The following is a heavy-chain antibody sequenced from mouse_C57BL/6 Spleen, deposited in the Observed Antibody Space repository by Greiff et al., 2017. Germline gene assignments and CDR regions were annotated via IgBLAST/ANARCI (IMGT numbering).Heavy chain of an antibody. CDR2: IDPEDGDT. J-gene: IGHJ3*01. CDR3: TTEGVSSCYVPLAY. Sequence: VQLQQSGAELVRPGASVKLSCTASGFNIKDYYMHWVKQRPEQGLEWIGRIDPEDGDTEYAPKFQGKASMTADTLSHSAYLQLSSLTSEDTAVYYCTTEGVSSCYVPLAYWGQGTLVTVSA. D-gene: IGHD3-2*02. CDR1: GFNIKDYY. V-gene: IGHV14-1*01.